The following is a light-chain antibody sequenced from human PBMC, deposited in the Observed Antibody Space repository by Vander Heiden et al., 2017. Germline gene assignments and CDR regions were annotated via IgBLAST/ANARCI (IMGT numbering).Light chain of an antibody. V-gene: IGLV1-44*01. CDR2: SDN. CDR1: GSSIESNA. Sequence: QSVLTQPHPASGTPGQRVPISSSGSGSSIESNAVQRYQQLPGPAPWLLLFSDNQRPSGVPDPFSCSESGTSAALAISGLHSEYEADYYCASWNDSLNGYVFGPGTKVTVL. CDR3: ASWNDSLNGYV. J-gene: IGLJ1*01.